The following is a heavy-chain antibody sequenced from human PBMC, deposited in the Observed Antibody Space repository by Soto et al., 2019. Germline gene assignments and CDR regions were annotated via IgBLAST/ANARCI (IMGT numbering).Heavy chain of an antibody. CDR2: ISGSGNTI. J-gene: IGHJ4*02. D-gene: IGHD2-15*01. CDR1: GFIFSNYD. V-gene: IGHV3-48*03. CDR3: ARGYCSGGACYSGAS. Sequence: PGGSLRLSCGTSGFIFSNYDMNWVRQAPGQGLEWLSYISGSGNTIYSADSVKGRFTISRDNAKGLLYLQMNRLRAEDTAVYYCARGYCSGGACYSGASWGQGTLVTVSS.